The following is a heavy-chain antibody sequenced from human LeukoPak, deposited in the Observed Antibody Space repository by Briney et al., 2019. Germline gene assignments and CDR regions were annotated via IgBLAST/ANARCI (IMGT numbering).Heavy chain of an antibody. V-gene: IGHV4-59*01. Sequence: SETLSLTXTVSGGSISYYYWSWIRQPPGKGLEWIGYIYYSGNTNYNPSLKSRVTISVDTSKSHFSLRLSSVTAADTAVYYCARGGTNRHMDVWGKGTTVTVS. CDR1: GGSISYYY. D-gene: IGHD3-16*01. CDR3: ARGGTNRHMDV. J-gene: IGHJ6*03. CDR2: IYYSGNT.